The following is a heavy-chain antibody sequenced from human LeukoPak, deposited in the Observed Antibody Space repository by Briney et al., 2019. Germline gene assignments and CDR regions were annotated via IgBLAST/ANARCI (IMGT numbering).Heavy chain of an antibody. J-gene: IGHJ3*02. D-gene: IGHD2-15*01. V-gene: IGHV3-11*04. Sequence: GGSLRLSCAASGFTFSDDFMTWIRQAPGRGLEWISYISSSGTTKSYADSVKGRFTISRDNAKNSLYLQMNSLRAGDTAVYYCARKDPRDAFDIWGQGTMVTVSS. CDR2: ISSSGTTK. CDR1: GFTFSDDF. CDR3: ARKDPRDAFDI.